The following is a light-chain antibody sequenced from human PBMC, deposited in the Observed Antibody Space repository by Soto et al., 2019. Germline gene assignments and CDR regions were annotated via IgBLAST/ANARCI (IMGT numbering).Light chain of an antibody. CDR3: QQYNSWPPLT. CDR1: QSGSSN. CDR2: GAS. J-gene: IGKJ4*01. V-gene: IGKV3-15*01. Sequence: ITIRQTPATLSVSPGERATLSFRASQSGSSNLAWYQQKPGQAPRLLIYGASTRATGIPARFSGSGSGTEFTLTISSLQSADFAVYYCQQYNSWPPLTFGGGTKVDIK.